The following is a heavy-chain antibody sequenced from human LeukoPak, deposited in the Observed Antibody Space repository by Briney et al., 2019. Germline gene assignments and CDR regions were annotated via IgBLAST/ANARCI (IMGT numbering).Heavy chain of an antibody. D-gene: IGHD6-6*01. Sequence: ASVKVSCKASGGTFSSYAISWVRQAPGQGLEWMGGIIPIFGTANYAQKFQGRVTITADESTSTAYMELSSLRSEDTAVYYCARASSSRAARRDYFDYWGQGTLVTVSS. CDR3: ARASSSRAARRDYFDY. CDR2: IIPIFGTA. J-gene: IGHJ4*02. V-gene: IGHV1-69*13. CDR1: GGTFSSYA.